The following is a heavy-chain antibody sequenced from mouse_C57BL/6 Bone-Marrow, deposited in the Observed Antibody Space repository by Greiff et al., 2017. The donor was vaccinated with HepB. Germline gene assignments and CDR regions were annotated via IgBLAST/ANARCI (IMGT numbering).Heavy chain of an antibody. J-gene: IGHJ1*03. CDR1: GFTFSSYA. CDR2: ISSGGDYI. CDR3: TRGSFYYYGSRYFDV. Sequence: DVQLQESGEGLVKPGGSLKLSCAASGFTFSSYAMSWVRQTPEKRLEWVAYISSGGDYIYYADTVKGRFTISRDNARNTLYLQMSSLKSEDTAMYYCTRGSFYYYGSRYFDVWGTGTTVTVSS. D-gene: IGHD1-1*01. V-gene: IGHV5-9-1*02.